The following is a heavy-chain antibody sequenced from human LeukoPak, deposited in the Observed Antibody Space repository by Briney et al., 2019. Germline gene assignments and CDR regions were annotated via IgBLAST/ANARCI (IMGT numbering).Heavy chain of an antibody. CDR2: IYSGGST. V-gene: IGHV3-53*01. D-gene: IGHD6-13*01. J-gene: IGHJ6*03. CDR3: ARGAYSSSPWTIGYYYYYMDV. Sequence: GGSLRLSCAASGFTVTSYQMSWVRQAPGKGLEWVSVIYSGGSTYYADSVKGRFTISRDNSKNTLYLQMNSLRAEDTAVYYCARGAYSSSPWTIGYYYYYMDVWGKGTTVTISS. CDR1: GFTVTSYQ.